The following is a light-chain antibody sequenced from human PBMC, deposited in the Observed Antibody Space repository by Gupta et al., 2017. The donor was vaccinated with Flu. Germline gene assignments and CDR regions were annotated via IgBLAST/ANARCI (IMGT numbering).Light chain of an antibody. Sequence: DIQMTQSPSSLSASVGDRVTITCHASQDISNYLNWYQQKPGKAPKLLTYDASNLETGVPSRFSGSGSGTDFTFTISSLQPEDIATYYCQQYDNLPRSFGQGTKLEIK. CDR2: DAS. CDR1: QDISNY. J-gene: IGKJ2*03. CDR3: QQYDNLPRS. V-gene: IGKV1-33*01.